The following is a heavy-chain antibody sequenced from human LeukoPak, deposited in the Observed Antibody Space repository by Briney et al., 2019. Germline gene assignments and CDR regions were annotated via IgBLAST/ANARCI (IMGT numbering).Heavy chain of an antibody. CDR1: GGSFSGYY. D-gene: IGHD2-21*02. CDR3: ARRPRPRFVVVTARRGFDI. V-gene: IGHV4-34*01. CDR2: INHSGST. J-gene: IGHJ3*02. Sequence: SETLSLTCAVYGGSFSGYYWSWIRQPPGKGLEWMGEINHSGSTNYNPSLKSRVTISVDTSKNQFSLKLSSVTAADTAVYYCARRPRPRFVVVTARRGFDIWGQGTMVTVSS.